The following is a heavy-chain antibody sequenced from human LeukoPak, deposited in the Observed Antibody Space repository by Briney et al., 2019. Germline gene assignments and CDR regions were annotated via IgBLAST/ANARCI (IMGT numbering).Heavy chain of an antibody. V-gene: IGHV3-30-3*01. Sequence: GGSLRLSCAASGFTFSSYAMHWVRQAPGKGLEWVAVISYDGSNKYYADSVKGRFTISRDNSKNTLYLQMNSLRAEDTAVYYCARGGGLGVVVRTAKTFDIWGKGQWSPSLQ. CDR3: ARGGGLGVVVRTAKTFDI. D-gene: IGHD3-22*01. J-gene: IGHJ3*02. CDR1: GFTFSSYA. CDR2: ISYDGSNK.